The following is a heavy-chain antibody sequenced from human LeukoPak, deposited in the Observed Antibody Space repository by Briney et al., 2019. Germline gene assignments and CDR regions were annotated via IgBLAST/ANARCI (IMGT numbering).Heavy chain of an antibody. J-gene: IGHJ3*02. D-gene: IGHD4-23*01. CDR1: GFTFSTYA. V-gene: IGHV3-23*01. CDR2: SSGSGSST. Sequence: PGGSLRLSCAASGFTFSTYAMSWVRQAPGKGLEGVSVSSGSGSSTYYADSVKSRFTISRDNSKNTLYLQMSSLRAEDTAVYYCAKRRVGGDAFDIWGQGTVVTVSS. CDR3: AKRRVGGDAFDI.